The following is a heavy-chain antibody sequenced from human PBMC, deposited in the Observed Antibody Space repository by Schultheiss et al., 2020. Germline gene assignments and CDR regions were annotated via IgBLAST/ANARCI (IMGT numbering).Heavy chain of an antibody. CDR1: GYRFTSYW. D-gene: IGHD3-3*01. CDR3: ATSPSGYYSATEAYWYFDL. J-gene: IGHJ2*01. CDR2: IDPSDSYT. V-gene: IGHV5-10-1*01. Sequence: GESLKISCKGSGYRFTSYWIGWVRQMPGKGLEWMGRIDPSDSYTNYSPSFQGHVTISADKSISTAYLQWSSLKASDTAMYYCATSPSGYYSATEAYWYFDLWGRGTLVTVSS.